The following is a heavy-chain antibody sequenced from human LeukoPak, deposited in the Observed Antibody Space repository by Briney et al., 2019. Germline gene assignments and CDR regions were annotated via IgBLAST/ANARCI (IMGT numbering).Heavy chain of an antibody. CDR3: ARVDRYSSGWSNFDY. J-gene: IGHJ4*02. CDR2: IIPIFGTA. V-gene: IGHV1-69*05. Sequence: GSSVKVSCKASGGTFSSYAISWVRQATGQGLEWMGGIIPIFGTANYAQKLQGRVTMTTDTSTSTAYMELRSLRSDDTAVYYCARVDRYSSGWSNFDYWGQGTLVTVSS. CDR1: GGTFSSYA. D-gene: IGHD6-19*01.